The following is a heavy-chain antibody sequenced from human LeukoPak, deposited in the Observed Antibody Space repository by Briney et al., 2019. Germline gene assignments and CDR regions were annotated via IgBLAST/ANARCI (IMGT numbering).Heavy chain of an antibody. V-gene: IGHV1-2*02. CDR1: GYTFTGYS. CDR3: AGLYNWNHQDYDAMDV. J-gene: IGHJ6*02. D-gene: IGHD1-20*01. Sequence: ASVKVSCEASGYTFTGYSMHWVRQAPGQGLEWMGWINPNSGGTNYAQKFQGRVTMTRDTSISTAYMELSRLRSDDTAVYYCAGLYNWNHQDYDAMDVWGQGTTVTVSS. CDR2: INPNSGGT.